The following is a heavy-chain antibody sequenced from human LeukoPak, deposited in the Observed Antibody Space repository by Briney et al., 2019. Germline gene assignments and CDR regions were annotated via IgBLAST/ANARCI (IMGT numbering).Heavy chain of an antibody. CDR2: FYHGGST. V-gene: IGHV4-38-2*02. D-gene: IGHD3-3*02. CDR1: GYSISTGYY. J-gene: IGHJ6*03. Sequence: TSETLSLTCTVSGYSISTGYYWDWIRQPPGQGLEWIGTFYHGGSTYYNPSLKSRVTISVDTSKNQFSLNLTSVTAADTAVYYCARAFYPGYYSYMAVWGKGTTVTVSS. CDR3: ARAFYPGYYSYMAV.